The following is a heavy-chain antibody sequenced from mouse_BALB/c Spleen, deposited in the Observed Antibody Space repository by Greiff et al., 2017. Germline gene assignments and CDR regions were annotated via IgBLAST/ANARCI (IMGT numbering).Heavy chain of an antibody. CDR1: GFTFSDAW. CDR2: IRSNANNHAT. CDR3: TRYGNYYFDY. Sequence: EVQLVESGGGLVQPGGSMKLSCAASGFTFSDAWMDWVRQSPEKGLEWVAEIRSNANNHATYYAESVKGRFTISRDDSKSSVYLQMNSLRAEDTGIYYCTRYGNYYFDYWGQGTTLTVSS. J-gene: IGHJ2*01. D-gene: IGHD2-1*01. V-gene: IGHV6-6*01.